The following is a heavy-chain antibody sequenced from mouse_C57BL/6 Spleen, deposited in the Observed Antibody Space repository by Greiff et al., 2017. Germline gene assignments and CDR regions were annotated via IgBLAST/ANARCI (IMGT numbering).Heavy chain of an antibody. Sequence: VKLQESGAELVRPGASVKLSCKASGYTFTDYYINWVKQRPGQGLEWIARIYPGSGNTYYNEKFKGKATLTAEKSSSTAYMQLSSLTSEDSAVYFCARRGSNYYYWYFDVWGTGTTVTVSS. CDR2: IYPGSGNT. D-gene: IGHD2-5*01. CDR3: ARRGSNYYYWYFDV. J-gene: IGHJ1*03. CDR1: GYTFTDYY. V-gene: IGHV1-76*01.